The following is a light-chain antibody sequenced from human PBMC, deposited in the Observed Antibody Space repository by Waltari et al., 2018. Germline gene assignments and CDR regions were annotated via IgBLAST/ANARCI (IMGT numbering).Light chain of an antibody. J-gene: IGKJ2*01. V-gene: IGKV3-15*01. Sequence: EIVMTQSPATLSVSPGDRATLSCRASPSVSSNLAWYQQKPGQAPRLLIYGASTRATGIPARFSGSGSGTEFTLTISSMQSEDFAVYYCQQYNNWPPEGTFGQGTKLEIK. CDR2: GAS. CDR3: QQYNNWPPEGT. CDR1: PSVSSN.